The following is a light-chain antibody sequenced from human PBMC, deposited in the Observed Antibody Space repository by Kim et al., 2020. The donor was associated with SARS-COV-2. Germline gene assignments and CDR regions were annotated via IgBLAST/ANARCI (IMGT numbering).Light chain of an antibody. CDR3: EQSFSSPWT. CDR2: HAS. V-gene: IGKV1-39*01. CDR1: QSNRNY. Sequence: ASIGDRVAITCRASQSNRNYLNWYQQNPGRAPKVLIFHASTLQIGVPSRFSGSGSGTDFTLTITNLQPEDFAAYYCEQSFSSPWTFGQGTKVDIK. J-gene: IGKJ1*01.